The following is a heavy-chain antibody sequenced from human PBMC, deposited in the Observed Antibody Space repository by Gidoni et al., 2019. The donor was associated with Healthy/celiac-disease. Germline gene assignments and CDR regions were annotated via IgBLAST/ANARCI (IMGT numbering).Heavy chain of an antibody. V-gene: IGHV3-13*01. CDR3: ARGWGTKEGFYYFDY. J-gene: IGHJ4*02. CDR1: GFTFSSDD. Sequence: EVQLVESGGGLVQPGGSLRLSCAASGFTFSSDDLHWVRQANGKGLEWVSAIGTAGDTYYPGSVKGRFTISRENAKNSLYLQMNSLRAGDTAVYYCARGWGTKEGFYYFDYWGQGTLVTVSS. CDR2: IGTAGDT. D-gene: IGHD3-16*01.